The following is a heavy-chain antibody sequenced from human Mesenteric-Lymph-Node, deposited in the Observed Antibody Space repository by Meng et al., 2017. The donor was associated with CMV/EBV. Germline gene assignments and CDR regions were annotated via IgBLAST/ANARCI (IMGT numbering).Heavy chain of an antibody. CDR1: GTFSSDA. CDR2: IIPIFGTA. CDR3: ASRERSYYYGSGSPFDP. Sequence: GTFSSDAISWVRQAPGQGLEWMGGIIPIFGTANYAQKFQGRVTITADKSTSTAYMELSSLRSEDTAVYYCASRERSYYYGSGSPFDPWGQGTLVTVSS. V-gene: IGHV1-69*06. D-gene: IGHD3-10*01. J-gene: IGHJ5*02.